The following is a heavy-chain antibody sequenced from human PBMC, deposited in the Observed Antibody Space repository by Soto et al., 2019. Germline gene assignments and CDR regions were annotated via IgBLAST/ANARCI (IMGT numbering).Heavy chain of an antibody. J-gene: IGHJ4*02. CDR1: GFTFSDHY. CDR3: ARIYSSTWYGSFFDF. CDR2: SRDKAHSYTT. D-gene: IGHD6-13*01. V-gene: IGHV3-72*01. Sequence: GGSLRLSCAASGFTFSDHYMDWVRQAPGKGLEWVGRSRDKAHSYTTEYAASVKGRFTISRDDSKNSLYLQMNSLKTEDTAVYYCARIYSSTWYGSFFDFCGQGTLVTVSS.